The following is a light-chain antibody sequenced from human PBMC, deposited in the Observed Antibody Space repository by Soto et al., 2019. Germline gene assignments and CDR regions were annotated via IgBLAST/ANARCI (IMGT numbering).Light chain of an antibody. CDR2: QAS. CDR1: QSISIW. CDR3: QQYGDFYRT. J-gene: IGKJ1*01. Sequence: IQMTQSPSSLSASVGARLTITCRASQSISIWLAWYQQRPGKAPKLLIYQASSLHSGAPSRFSGSGSGTEFTLTISSLQPDDSATYYCQQYGDFYRTFGQGTKVEIQ. V-gene: IGKV1-5*03.